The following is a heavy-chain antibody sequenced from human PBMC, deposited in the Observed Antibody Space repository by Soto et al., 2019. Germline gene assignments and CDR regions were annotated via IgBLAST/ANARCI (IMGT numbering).Heavy chain of an antibody. CDR2: MNPNSGNT. CDR3: AREMTTITSPYYYGMDV. CDR1: GYPFTSYD. D-gene: IGHD4-4*01. Sequence: GGSGKVCWKACGYPFTSYDINLVRQATGQGLEWMGWMNPNSGNTGYAQKFQGRVTMTRNTSISTAYMELSSLRSEDTAVYYCAREMTTITSPYYYGMDVWGQGTTVTVSS. V-gene: IGHV1-8*01. J-gene: IGHJ6*01.